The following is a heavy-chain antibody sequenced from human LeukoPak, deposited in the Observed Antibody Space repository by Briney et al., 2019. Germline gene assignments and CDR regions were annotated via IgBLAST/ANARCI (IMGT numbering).Heavy chain of an antibody. CDR2: ISSSSSYI. D-gene: IGHD4-17*01. Sequence: GGSLRLSCAASGFSFSSYSMNWVRQAPGKGLEWVSSISSSSSYIYYADSVKGRFTISRDNAKNSLYLQMNSLRAEDAAVYYCARGFYGDLVPFDYWGQGTLVTVSS. CDR1: GFSFSSYS. J-gene: IGHJ4*02. V-gene: IGHV3-21*01. CDR3: ARGFYGDLVPFDY.